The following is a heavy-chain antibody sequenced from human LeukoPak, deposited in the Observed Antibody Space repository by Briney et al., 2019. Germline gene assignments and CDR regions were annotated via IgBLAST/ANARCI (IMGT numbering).Heavy chain of an antibody. Sequence: SVKVSCKASGGTFSSYAISWVRQAPGQGPEWMGGIIPIFGTANYAQKFQGRVTITADESTSTAYMELSSLRSEDTAVYYCARALYAVAGTWWFDPWGQGTLVTVSS. D-gene: IGHD6-19*01. CDR3: ARALYAVAGTWWFDP. CDR1: GGTFSSYA. CDR2: IIPIFGTA. V-gene: IGHV1-69*13. J-gene: IGHJ5*02.